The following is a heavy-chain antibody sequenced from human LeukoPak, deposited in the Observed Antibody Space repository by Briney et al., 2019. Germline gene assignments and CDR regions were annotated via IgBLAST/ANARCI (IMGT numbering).Heavy chain of an antibody. V-gene: IGHV4-34*01. CDR3: ARGLRTMVRGVIPYLDY. D-gene: IGHD3-10*01. Sequence: PSETLSLTCAVYGGSFSGYYWSWLRQPPGKGLEWIGEINHSGSTNYNPSLKSRFTISVDTSKNQFSLKLSSVTAADTAVYYCARGLRTMVRGVIPYLDYWGQGTLVTVSS. CDR1: GGSFSGYY. J-gene: IGHJ4*02. CDR2: INHSGST.